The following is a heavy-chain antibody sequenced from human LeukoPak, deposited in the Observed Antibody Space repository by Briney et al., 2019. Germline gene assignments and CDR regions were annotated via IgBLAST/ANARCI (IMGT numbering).Heavy chain of an antibody. D-gene: IGHD5/OR15-5a*01. CDR2: IRYDGINK. V-gene: IGHV3-30*02. CDR3: ARVYDAYYYYMDV. Sequence: GGSLRLSCAASGFTFSNNAMHWVRQAPGKGLEWVAFIRYDGINKYYADSVKGRFTISRDNSKNTLYLQMSSLRAEDTAVYYCARVYDAYYYYMDVWGEGTTVTISS. CDR1: GFTFSNNA. J-gene: IGHJ6*03.